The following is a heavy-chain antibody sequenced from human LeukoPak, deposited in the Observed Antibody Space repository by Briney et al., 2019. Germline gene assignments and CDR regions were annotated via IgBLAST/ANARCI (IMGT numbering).Heavy chain of an antibody. Sequence: ASVKVSCKASGYTFTSYGISWVRQAPGQGLEWMGWSSAYNGNTNYAQKLQGRVTMTTDTSTSTAYMELRSLRSDDTAVYYCARDLGEGIYYYASSGYYLAWGQGTLVTVSS. CDR1: GYTFTSYG. CDR2: SSAYNGNT. V-gene: IGHV1-18*01. D-gene: IGHD3-22*01. J-gene: IGHJ5*02. CDR3: ARDLGEGIYYYASSGYYLA.